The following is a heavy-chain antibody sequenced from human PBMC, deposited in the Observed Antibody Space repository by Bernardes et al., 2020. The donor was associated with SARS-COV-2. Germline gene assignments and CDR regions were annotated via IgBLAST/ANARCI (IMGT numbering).Heavy chain of an antibody. D-gene: IGHD3-9*01. CDR1: GFTFSNYL. Sequence: GGSLRLSCAAYGFTFSNYLFSWFRQAPGKGLEWISSISGGGMYIYYGDSVRGRFTTSRDNTRKSVFLQMESLRADDTADYYCAGDDGGTDWRFGFVVWGPGTMVNVSS. CDR2: ISGGGMYI. CDR3: AGDDGGTDWRFGFVV. J-gene: IGHJ3*01. V-gene: IGHV3-21*01.